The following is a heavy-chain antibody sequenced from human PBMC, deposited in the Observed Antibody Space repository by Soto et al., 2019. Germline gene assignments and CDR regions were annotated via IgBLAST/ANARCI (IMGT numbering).Heavy chain of an antibody. Sequence: SETLSLTCSVSGASISDGNYYWTWIRQSPARGLEWIGYVYYSGSTYYNPSLQSRVTISADTSNNYYSLKLNSVTVADTAVYFCARGRFLDFWGQRILVTVSS. CDR2: VYYSGST. CDR3: ARGRFLDF. V-gene: IGHV4-30-4*01. J-gene: IGHJ4*02. D-gene: IGHD3-3*01. CDR1: GASISDGNYY.